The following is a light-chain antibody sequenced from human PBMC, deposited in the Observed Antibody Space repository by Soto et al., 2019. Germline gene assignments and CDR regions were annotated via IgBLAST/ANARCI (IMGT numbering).Light chain of an antibody. CDR2: GGS. CDR3: QQYGSSPFT. V-gene: IGKV3-20*01. Sequence: EIVLTQSPGTLSLSPGERATLSCRASQSVSSSYLAWYQQKPGQAPRLLMYGGSSRATGIPDRFSGSGSGTDFTLTISRLEPEDFAVYYCQQYGSSPFTFGPGTKVDIK. CDR1: QSVSSSY. J-gene: IGKJ3*01.